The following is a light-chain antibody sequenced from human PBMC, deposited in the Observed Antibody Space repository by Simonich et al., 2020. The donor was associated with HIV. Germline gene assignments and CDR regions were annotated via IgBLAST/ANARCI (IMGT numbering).Light chain of an antibody. CDR3: QQYGSSPYT. CDR2: DAS. CDR1: QSVSSSY. V-gene: IGKV3D-20*01. Sequence: EIVLTQSPGTLSLSPGERATLSCRASQSVSSSYLAWYQQKPGLAPRLLIYDASSRATGIPDRFSGSGSGTDFTLPISRLEPEDFAVYYCQQYGSSPYTFGQGTKLEIK. J-gene: IGKJ2*01.